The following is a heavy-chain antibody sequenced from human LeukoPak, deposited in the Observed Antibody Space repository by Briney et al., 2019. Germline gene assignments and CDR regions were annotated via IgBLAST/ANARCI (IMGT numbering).Heavy chain of an antibody. J-gene: IGHJ3*02. CDR1: GSSISSTYY. CDR3: ARNNTRTVSRGSSRRRANAFDI. Sequence: PSETLSLTCAVSGSSISSTYYWGWIRRPPGKGLEWIGSFYNSGSTYYNPSLRSRVTISVDTSKNQFSLRLRSVTAADTAVYYCARNNTRTVSRGSSRRRANAFDIWGQGTMVTVPS. CDR2: FYNSGST. D-gene: IGHD6-13*01. V-gene: IGHV4-38-2*01.